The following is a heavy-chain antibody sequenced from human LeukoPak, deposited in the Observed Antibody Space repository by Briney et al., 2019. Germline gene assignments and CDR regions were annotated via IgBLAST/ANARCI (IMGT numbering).Heavy chain of an antibody. J-gene: IGHJ6*02. D-gene: IGHD2-2*01. CDR2: IYYSGST. CDR3: ARHGSVVVVPAASYYYGMDV. V-gene: IGHV4-59*08. Sequence: SETLSLTCTVSGGSISSYYWSWIRQPPGKGLEWIGYIYYSGSTNYNPSLKSRVTMSVDTSKNQFSLKLSSVTAADTAVYYCARHGSVVVVPAASYYYGMDVWGQGTTVTVSS. CDR1: GGSISSYY.